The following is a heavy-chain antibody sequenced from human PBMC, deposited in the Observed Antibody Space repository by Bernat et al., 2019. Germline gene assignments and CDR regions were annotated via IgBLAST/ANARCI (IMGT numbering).Heavy chain of an antibody. CDR3: AKGLGGNGIFYYYMDV. J-gene: IGHJ6*03. CDR2: VCNSGGKT. CDR1: GFTFSTYA. Sequence: EVQLLESGGGLVQPGGSLRLSCAASGFTFSTYAMTWVRQAPGKGLEWLSGVCNSGGKTYYADSVKGRFTISRDNSKSTLHLQMISLRAEDSAVYYCAKGLGGNGIFYYYMDVWGKGTTVTVSS. D-gene: IGHD3-16*01. V-gene: IGHV3-23*01.